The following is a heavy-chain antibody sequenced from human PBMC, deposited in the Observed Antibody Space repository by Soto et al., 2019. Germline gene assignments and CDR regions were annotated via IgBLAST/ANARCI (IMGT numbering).Heavy chain of an antibody. J-gene: IGHJ4*02. CDR2: ISYSGST. CDR3: ARADPDASVGY. Sequence: PSETLSVTCPVSAPSMSSHSWTWLRQSPGKGLEWIGYISYSGSTYYNPSHKSRVTISADTSRNQFSLKLSAVISADTAVYYCARADPDASVGYWGQGTLVTVSS. CDR1: APSMSSHS. D-gene: IGHD3-16*01. V-gene: IGHV4-59*11.